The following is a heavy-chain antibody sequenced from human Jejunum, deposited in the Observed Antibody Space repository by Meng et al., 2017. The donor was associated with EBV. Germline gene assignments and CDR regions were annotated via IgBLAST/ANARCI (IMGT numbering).Heavy chain of an antibody. Sequence: QVRLQESGPGLVKPSGTLSLTCAGSGGAISTDNWWRWVRQPPGKGLEYIGEIHHSGSTKYNPSLKSRVTISVDKSNNHFSLKLSSVTAADTAVYYCARDRDVEDYWGQGTLVTVSS. CDR3: ARDRDVEDY. CDR1: GGAISTDNW. D-gene: IGHD5-24*01. V-gene: IGHV4-4*02. CDR2: IHHSGST. J-gene: IGHJ4*02.